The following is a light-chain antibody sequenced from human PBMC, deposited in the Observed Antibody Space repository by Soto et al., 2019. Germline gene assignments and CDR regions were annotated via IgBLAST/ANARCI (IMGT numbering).Light chain of an antibody. Sequence: VLTQEPSLTVSPGGTVTLTCGSSTGAVTNGHYPYWFQQKPGQAPRTLIYDTTNRHFWTPARFSGSLLGGKAALTLSGAQPEDEAEYYCLLSYNGPYVFGTGTKVTVL. CDR3: LLSYNGPYV. CDR2: DTT. J-gene: IGLJ1*01. CDR1: TGAVTNGHY. V-gene: IGLV7-46*01.